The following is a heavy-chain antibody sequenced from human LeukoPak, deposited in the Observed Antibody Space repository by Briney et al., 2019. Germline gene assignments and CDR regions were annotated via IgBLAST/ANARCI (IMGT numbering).Heavy chain of an antibody. D-gene: IGHD4-11*01. J-gene: IGHJ5*02. CDR1: GGSISSYY. V-gene: IGHV4-59*08. Sequence: SETLSLTCTVSGGSISSYYWSWIRQPPGKGLEWIGYIYYRGSTNYNPSLKSRVTISVDTSKNQFSLKLSSVTAADTAVYYCARLPDYSNYVDWFDPWGQGTLVTVSS. CDR3: ARLPDYSNYVDWFDP. CDR2: IYYRGST.